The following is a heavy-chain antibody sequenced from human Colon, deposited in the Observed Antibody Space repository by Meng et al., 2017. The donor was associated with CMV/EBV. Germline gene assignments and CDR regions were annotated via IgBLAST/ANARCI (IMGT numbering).Heavy chain of an antibody. D-gene: IGHD1-26*01. CDR1: GFTFSDYY. V-gene: IGHV3-11*04. CDR3: ARGSISGVTYWEY. J-gene: IGHJ4*02. Sequence: GESLKISCAASGFTFSDYYMSWIRQAPGKGLEWVSYISSSGSTIYYADSVKGRFTISRDNAKNSLYLQMNSLRAEDTAVYFCARGSISGVTYWEYWGRGTLVTVSS. CDR2: ISSSGSTI.